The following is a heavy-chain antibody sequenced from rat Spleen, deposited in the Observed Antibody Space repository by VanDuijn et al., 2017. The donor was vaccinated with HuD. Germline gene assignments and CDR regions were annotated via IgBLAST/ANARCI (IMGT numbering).Heavy chain of an antibody. D-gene: IGHD1-2*01. J-gene: IGHJ3*01. V-gene: IGHV5-31*01. CDR2: ITNASGRT. CDR3: ARLGITLGAGHWFAY. CDR1: GFTFKNYW. Sequence: EVQLVESGGGLVQPGRSLKLSCVASGFTFKNYWMTWIRQAPGKGLEWVASITNASGRTYYPDSVKGRFTISRDTAQNTLYLQMNSLRSEDTATYYCARLGITLGAGHWFAYWGQGTLVTVSS.